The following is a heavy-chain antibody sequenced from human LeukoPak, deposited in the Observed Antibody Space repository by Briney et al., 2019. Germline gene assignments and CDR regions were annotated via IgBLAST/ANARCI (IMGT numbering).Heavy chain of an antibody. V-gene: IGHV3-9*01. D-gene: IGHD6-13*01. CDR3: ARDYSSTWLEYFQH. J-gene: IGHJ1*01. CDR1: GFTFDDYA. Sequence: GGSLRLSCAASGFTFDDYAMQWVRQTPGKGLEWVSGISWNSGSIGYADSVKGRFTISRDNAKNSLYLQMNSLRAEDTALYYCARDYSSTWLEYFQHWGQGTLVTVSS. CDR2: ISWNSGSI.